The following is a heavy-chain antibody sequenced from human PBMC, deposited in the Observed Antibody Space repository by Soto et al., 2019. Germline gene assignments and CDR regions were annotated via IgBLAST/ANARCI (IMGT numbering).Heavy chain of an antibody. V-gene: IGHV4-4*02. D-gene: IGHD6-13*01. CDR3: ARVSAAGTYFDE. Sequence: SETLSLTCAVSGGSISSSNWWSWVRQPPGKGLEWIGEIYHSGSTNYNPSLKSRVTISVDKSKNQFSLKLSSVTAADTAVYDCARVSAAGTYFDEWGQGTLVTVSS. CDR2: IYHSGST. J-gene: IGHJ4*02. CDR1: GGSISSSNW.